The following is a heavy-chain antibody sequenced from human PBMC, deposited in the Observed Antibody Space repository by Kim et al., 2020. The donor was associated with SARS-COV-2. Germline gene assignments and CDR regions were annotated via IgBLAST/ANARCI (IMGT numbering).Heavy chain of an antibody. V-gene: IGHV4-34*01. CDR3: ARPRGWFGEIVYYFDY. J-gene: IGHJ4*02. CDR1: GGSFSGYY. Sequence: SETLSLTCAVYGGSFSGYYWSWIRQPPGKGLEWIGEINHSGSTNYNPSLKSRVTISVDTSKNQFSLKLSSVTAADTAVYYCARPRGWFGEIVYYFDYWGQGTLVTVSS. CDR2: INHSGST. D-gene: IGHD3-10*01.